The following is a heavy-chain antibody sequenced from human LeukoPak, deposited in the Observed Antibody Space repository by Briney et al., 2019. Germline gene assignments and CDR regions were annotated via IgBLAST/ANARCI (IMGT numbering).Heavy chain of an antibody. CDR1: GGSISSYY. CDR3: ARVGGSGSFDY. Sequence: SETLSLTCTVSGGSISSYYWSWIRQPPGKGPEWIGYIYDSGSTNYNPSLKSRVTISVDTSKNQFSLKVSSVTAADTAVYHCARVGGSGSFDYWGQGTLVTVSS. V-gene: IGHV4-59*01. J-gene: IGHJ4*02. D-gene: IGHD3-10*01. CDR2: IYDSGST.